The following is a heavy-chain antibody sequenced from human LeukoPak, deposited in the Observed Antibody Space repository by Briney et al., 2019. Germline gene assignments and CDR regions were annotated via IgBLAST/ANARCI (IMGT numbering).Heavy chain of an antibody. Sequence: KASETLSFTCAVSGGSISSSNWWSWVRQPPGKGLEWIGEIYHSGSTNYNPSLKSRVTISVDKSRNQFSLKLSSVTAADTAVYYCATDSSGWDAFDIWGQGTMVTVSS. D-gene: IGHD6-19*01. J-gene: IGHJ3*02. CDR2: IYHSGST. CDR3: ATDSSGWDAFDI. CDR1: GGSISSSNW. V-gene: IGHV4-4*02.